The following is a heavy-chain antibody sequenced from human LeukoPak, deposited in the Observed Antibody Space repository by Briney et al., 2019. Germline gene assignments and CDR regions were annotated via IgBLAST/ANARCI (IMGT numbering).Heavy chain of an antibody. V-gene: IGHV6-1*01. CDR3: TRTVSPFSRNDAFDI. J-gene: IGHJ3*02. Sequence: SQTLSLTCAISGDSVSSSSAAWNWIRQSSSRGLEWLGRTYYGSKWYNDYAGSVKSRITINPDTSKNQLSLQLNSVTPEDTAVYYCTRTVSPFSRNDAFDIWGQGTMVTVSS. D-gene: IGHD2/OR15-2a*01. CDR1: GDSVSSSSAA. CDR2: TYYGSKWYN.